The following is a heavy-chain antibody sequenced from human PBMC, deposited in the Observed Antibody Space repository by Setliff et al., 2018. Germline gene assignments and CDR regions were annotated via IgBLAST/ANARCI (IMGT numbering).Heavy chain of an antibody. CDR2: INYSGST. CDR3: ARAAKYDSSSYYGLWLDP. Sequence: KASETLSLTCSVLGDSLSSGSQYWAWIRQPPGKGLEWIGNINYSGSTYYNPSLKSRVTMSVDASKNQVSLKMTSVTAEDTAVYYCARAAKYDSSSYYGLWLDPWGQGTLVTVSS. V-gene: IGHV4-39*01. CDR1: GDSLSSGSQY. J-gene: IGHJ5*02. D-gene: IGHD3-22*01.